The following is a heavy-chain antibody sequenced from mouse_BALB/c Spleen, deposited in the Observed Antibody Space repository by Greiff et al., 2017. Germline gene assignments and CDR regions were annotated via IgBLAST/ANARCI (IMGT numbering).Heavy chain of an antibody. J-gene: IGHJ3*01. CDR1: GYTFSSYW. CDR2: ILPGSGST. D-gene: IGHD2-4*01. V-gene: IGHV1-9*01. CDR3: ARYYDYDGSWFAY. Sequence: QVQLKESGAELKKPGASVKISCKATGYTFSSYWIEWVKQRPGHGLEWIGEILPGSGSTNYNEKFKGKATFTADTSSNTAYMQLSSLTSEDSAVYYCARYYDYDGSWFAYWGQGTLVTVSA.